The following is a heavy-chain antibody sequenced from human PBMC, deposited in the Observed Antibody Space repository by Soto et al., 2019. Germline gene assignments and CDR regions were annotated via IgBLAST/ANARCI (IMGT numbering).Heavy chain of an antibody. V-gene: IGHV3-23*01. D-gene: IGHD1-1*01. J-gene: IGHJ4*02. CDR3: ATQDFRGPTGTT. CDR1: GFAFSNSA. CDR2: INYSGATT. Sequence: GGSLRLSCAASGFAFSNSAMGWVRQAPGKGLLWLSLINYSGATTYYADSVKGRFTISRDNSINTLYLQINSLRAEDTAVYYCATQDFRGPTGTTWGQGTLVTVS.